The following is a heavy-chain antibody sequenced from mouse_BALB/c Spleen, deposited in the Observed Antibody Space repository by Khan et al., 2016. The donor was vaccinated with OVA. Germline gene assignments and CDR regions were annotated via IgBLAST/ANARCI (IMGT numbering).Heavy chain of an antibody. CDR1: GYSITSDYA. V-gene: IGHV3-2*02. CDR2: IDYSGST. J-gene: IGHJ3*01. Sequence: EVQRQESGPGLVKPSQSLSLTCTVTGYSITSDYAWNWIRQFPGNRLEWMGYIDYSGSTSKKPSLKSRMPITRDTSKNQIFLQLNSVTTEDTATYYCVRGRSYWGQGTLVTVSA. CDR3: VRGRSY.